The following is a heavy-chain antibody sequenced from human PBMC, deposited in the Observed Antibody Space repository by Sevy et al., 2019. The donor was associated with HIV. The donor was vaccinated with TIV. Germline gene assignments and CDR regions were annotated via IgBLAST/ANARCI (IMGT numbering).Heavy chain of an antibody. CDR3: ARDLIVAPPERITMFGVVPNVRRYYYGMDV. CDR1: GFTFSSYG. Sequence: GGSLRLSCAASGFTFSSYGMHWVRQAPGKGLEWVAVIWYDGSNKYYADSVKGRFTISRDNSKNTLYLQMNSLRAEDTVVYYCARDLIVAPPERITMFGVVPNVRRYYYGMDVWGQGTTVTVSS. J-gene: IGHJ6*02. CDR2: IWYDGSNK. V-gene: IGHV3-33*01. D-gene: IGHD3-3*01.